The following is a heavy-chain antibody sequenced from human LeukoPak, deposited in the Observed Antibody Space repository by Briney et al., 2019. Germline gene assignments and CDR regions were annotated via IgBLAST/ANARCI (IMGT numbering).Heavy chain of an antibody. D-gene: IGHD3-10*01. CDR1: GFGLSVLA. CDR2: IRPETGEP. Sequence: ASVKVSCKISGFGLSVLAIHWMRQAPGKGLEWVGGIRPETGEPIFAQKFRGRVTITEDTFTDTGYLELRGLTSEDTAVYYCSTDSGRSYFYFDFWGQGTLVTVSS. V-gene: IGHV1-24*01. J-gene: IGHJ4*02. CDR3: STDSGRSYFYFDF.